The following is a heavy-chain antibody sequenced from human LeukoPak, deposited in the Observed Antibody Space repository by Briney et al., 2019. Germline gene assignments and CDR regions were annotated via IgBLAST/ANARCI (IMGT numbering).Heavy chain of an antibody. CDR1: GASISSGLYY. CDR3: ARLSPYSVTWYVDD. J-gene: IGHJ4*02. D-gene: IGHD1-26*01. Sequence: SETLPLTCTVSGASISSGLYYWNWIRQHAGKGLEWIGRIYNNGRTNYNPSLKSRVTITVDTSKNQFSLKLSSVTAADTAVYYCARLSPYSVTWYVDDWGQGTLVTVSS. CDR2: IYNNGRT. V-gene: IGHV4-61*10.